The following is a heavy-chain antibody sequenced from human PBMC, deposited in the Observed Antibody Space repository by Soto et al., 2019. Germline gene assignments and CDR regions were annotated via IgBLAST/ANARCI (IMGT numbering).Heavy chain of an antibody. V-gene: IGHV1-3*01. CDR2: INAGNGKT. D-gene: IGHD3-22*01. Sequence: QVQLVQSGAEVKKPGASVKVSCKASGYTFTSYAMHWVRQAPGQRLEWMGWINAGNGKTKYSQQFEGRVNITRDTAASTAYMALSSLRSEDTAVYYCARCDGRSGYYVHPGPFGYWGQGTLVTVSS. CDR3: ARCDGRSGYYVHPGPFGY. J-gene: IGHJ4*02. CDR1: GYTFTSYA.